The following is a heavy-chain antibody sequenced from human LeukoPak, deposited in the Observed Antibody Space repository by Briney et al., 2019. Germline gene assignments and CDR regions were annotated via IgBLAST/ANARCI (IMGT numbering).Heavy chain of an antibody. Sequence: SETLSLTCTVSGGSISSYYWSWIRQPPGKGLEWIGYIYYSGSTNYNPSLKSRVTISVDTSKNQFSLKLSSVTAADTAVYYCARGKDELLWFGELVSGAFDIWGQGTMVTVSS. V-gene: IGHV4-59*01. J-gene: IGHJ3*02. CDR2: IYYSGST. CDR1: GGSISSYY. CDR3: ARGKDELLWFGELVSGAFDI. D-gene: IGHD3-10*01.